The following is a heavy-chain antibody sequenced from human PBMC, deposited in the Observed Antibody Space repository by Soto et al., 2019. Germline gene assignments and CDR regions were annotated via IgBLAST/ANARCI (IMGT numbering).Heavy chain of an antibody. CDR3: ARDLFHDTHGQYFDS. D-gene: IGHD2-8*01. CDR1: GFTFSSYS. CDR2: TSYAGVDT. J-gene: IGHJ4*01. Sequence: PGGSLRLSCAACGFTFSSYSLYWVRQAPCKGLQWVTFTSYAGVDTYTADSVEGRFTISRDNSKDTLYLQMNSLRPEDTAIYYGARDLFHDTHGQYFDSWGHRTLVAVCS. V-gene: IGHV3-30-3*01.